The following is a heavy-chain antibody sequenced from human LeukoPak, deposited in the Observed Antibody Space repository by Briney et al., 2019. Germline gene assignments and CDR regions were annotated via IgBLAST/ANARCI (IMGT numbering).Heavy chain of an antibody. CDR3: AKARIPGTYSQHFDY. CDR1: GFTFSSYA. D-gene: IGHD1-26*01. V-gene: IGHV3-23*01. Sequence: GGSLRLSCAAAGFTFSSYAMSWVRQAPGKGLEWVSTIGEVGGTTFYADSVKGRFTISRDNSRNTVYLQMSSLRAEATAVYYCAKARIPGTYSQHFDYWGQGTLVPVSS. J-gene: IGHJ4*02. CDR2: IGEVGGTT.